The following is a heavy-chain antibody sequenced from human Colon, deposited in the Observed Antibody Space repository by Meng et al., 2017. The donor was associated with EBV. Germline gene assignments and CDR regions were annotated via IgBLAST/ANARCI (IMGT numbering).Heavy chain of an antibody. J-gene: IGHJ4*02. D-gene: IGHD4-17*01. CDR1: GGSFRVYY. CDR3: ARRTTVNLRSFDS. Sequence: DQIQEWGVAFLKPSVLLSPTWASSGGSFRVYYWSWIRQAPGKVLEWIGEINHSGSTKFNPSLESRVSISVDTSENQVSLKLTSVTAADTAVYYCARRTTVNLRSFDSWGQGTLVTVSS. V-gene: IGHV4-34*01. CDR2: INHSGST.